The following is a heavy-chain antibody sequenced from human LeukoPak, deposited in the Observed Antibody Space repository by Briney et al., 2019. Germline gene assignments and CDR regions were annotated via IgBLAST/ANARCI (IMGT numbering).Heavy chain of an antibody. CDR1: GGSISSYY. D-gene: IGHD3-10*01. CDR2: ISYSGST. Sequence: SETLSLTCTVSGGSISSYYWSWIRQPPGKGLEWIGYISYSGSTNYKSSLKSRVTISVDTSKNQSSLKLSSVTAADTAVYYCARESGSSLNDAFDIWGQGTMVTVSS. CDR3: ARESGSSLNDAFDI. V-gene: IGHV4-59*08. J-gene: IGHJ3*02.